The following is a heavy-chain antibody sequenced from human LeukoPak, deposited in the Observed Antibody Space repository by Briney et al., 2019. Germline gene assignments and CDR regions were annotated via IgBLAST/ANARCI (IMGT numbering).Heavy chain of an antibody. Sequence: GGSLRLSCAASGFTFSSYSMNWVRQAPGKGLEWVSSISSSSSYIYYADSVKGRFTISRDNAKNSLYLQMNSLRAEDTAVYYCARDIAAAGTRAFDIWGQGTMVTVSS. CDR3: ARDIAAAGTRAFDI. CDR2: ISSSSSYI. CDR1: GFTFSSYS. V-gene: IGHV3-21*01. D-gene: IGHD6-13*01. J-gene: IGHJ3*02.